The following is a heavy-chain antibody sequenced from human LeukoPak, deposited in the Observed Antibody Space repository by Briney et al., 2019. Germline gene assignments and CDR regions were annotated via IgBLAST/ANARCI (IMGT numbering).Heavy chain of an antibody. V-gene: IGHV4-61*02. CDR1: GGSISSGSYY. CDR3: ASQQWLVEGTAFDI. CDR2: IYTSGST. J-gene: IGHJ3*02. Sequence: SETLSLTCTVSGGSISSGSYYWSWIRQPAGKGLEWIGRIYTSGSTNYNPSLKSRVTISVDTSKNQFSLKLSSVTAADTAVYYCASQQWLVEGTAFDIWGQGTMVTVSS. D-gene: IGHD6-19*01.